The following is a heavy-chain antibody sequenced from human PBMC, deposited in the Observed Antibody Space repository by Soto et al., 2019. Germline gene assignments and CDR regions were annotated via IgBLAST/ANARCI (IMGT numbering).Heavy chain of an antibody. CDR2: INSDESST. Sequence: EVPLVESGGDLVQPGWSLRLSCAASGFTFSSYWMHWVRQGPGKGRVWVSLINSDESSTTYADSVKGRITISRDNAENTLYLQMNSLRAEETAVYYCARDQRRIRYGVAARGVGTTVTVSS. CDR3: ARDQRRIRYGVAA. CDR1: GFTFSSYW. D-gene: IGHD2-15*01. V-gene: IGHV3-74*01. J-gene: IGHJ6*04.